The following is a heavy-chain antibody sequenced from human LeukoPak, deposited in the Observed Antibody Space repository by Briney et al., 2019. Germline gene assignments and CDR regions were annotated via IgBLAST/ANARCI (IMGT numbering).Heavy chain of an antibody. J-gene: IGHJ4*02. CDR2: IYHSGST. CDR3: AREDYYGSGGSDY. CDR1: GGSISSGGYY. D-gene: IGHD3-10*01. Sequence: PSETLSLTCTVSGGSISSGGYYWSWIRQPPGKGLEWIGYIYHSGSTYYNPSLKSRVTISVDRSKNQFSLKLSSVTAADTAVYYCAREDYYGSGGSDYWGQGTLVTVSS. V-gene: IGHV4-30-2*01.